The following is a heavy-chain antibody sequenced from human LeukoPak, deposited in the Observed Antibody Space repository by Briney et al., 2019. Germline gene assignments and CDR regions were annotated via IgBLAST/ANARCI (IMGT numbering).Heavy chain of an antibody. D-gene: IGHD3-22*01. CDR3: ASLDYYDSSGHDY. Sequence: GGSLRLSCAASGFTFSSYSMNWVRQAPGKGLEWVSSISSSSSYIYYADSVKGRFTISKDNAKNSLYLQMNSLRAEDTAVYYCASLDYYDSSGHDYWGQEPWSPSPQ. CDR1: GFTFSSYS. V-gene: IGHV3-21*01. CDR2: ISSSSSYI. J-gene: IGHJ4*01.